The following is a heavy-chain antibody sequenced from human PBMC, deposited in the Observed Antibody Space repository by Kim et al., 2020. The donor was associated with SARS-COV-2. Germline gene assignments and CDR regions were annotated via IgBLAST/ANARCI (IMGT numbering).Heavy chain of an antibody. V-gene: IGHV4-59*08. J-gene: IGHJ4*02. Sequence: SKTLSLTCTVSGGSISSYYWSWIRQPPGKGLEWIGYIYYSGSTNYNPSLKSRVTISVDTSKNQFSLKLSSVTAADTAVYYCARHVANYDILTGYISRYYFDYWGQGTLVTVSS. D-gene: IGHD3-9*01. CDR1: GGSISSYY. CDR2: IYYSGST. CDR3: ARHVANYDILTGYISRYYFDY.